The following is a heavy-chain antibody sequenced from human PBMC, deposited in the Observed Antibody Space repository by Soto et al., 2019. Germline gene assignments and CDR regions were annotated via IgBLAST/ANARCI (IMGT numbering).Heavy chain of an antibody. Sequence: SVKVSCKASGGTFSSYAISWVRQAPGQGLEWMGGIIPIFGTANYAQKFQGRVTITADESTSTAYMELSSLRSEDTAVYYCARAPAGIFGVVIISDYFDYWGQGTLVTVSS. J-gene: IGHJ4*02. V-gene: IGHV1-69*13. CDR2: IIPIFGTA. CDR1: GGTFSSYA. D-gene: IGHD3-3*01. CDR3: ARAPAGIFGVVIISDYFDY.